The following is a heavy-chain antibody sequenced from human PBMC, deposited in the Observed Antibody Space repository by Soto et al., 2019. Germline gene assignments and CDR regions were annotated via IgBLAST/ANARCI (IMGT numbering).Heavy chain of an antibody. J-gene: IGHJ5*02. CDR2: IVTYNGNT. D-gene: IGHD3-22*01. V-gene: IGHV1-18*01. CDR3: ARGLQSSVWGGKWFDP. Sequence: QVQLVQSGPEVQKPGASVKVSCKASGYTFTSYGINWVRQAPGQGLEWMGWIVTYNGNTNSAQKFQGRVIMTIDTSPSTAYMELKSLRSDDTAVYYCARGLQSSVWGGKWFDPWGQGTPVAVAS. CDR1: GYTFTSYG.